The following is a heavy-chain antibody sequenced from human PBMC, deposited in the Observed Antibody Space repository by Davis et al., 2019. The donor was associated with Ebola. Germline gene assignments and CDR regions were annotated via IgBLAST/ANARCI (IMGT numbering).Heavy chain of an antibody. V-gene: IGHV3-21*01. D-gene: IGHD1-26*01. CDR1: VITFSSYA. CDR2: ISSSSSYI. J-gene: IGHJ4*02. Sequence: PGGSLRLSCTDSVITFSSYAMTWVRQAPGKGLEWVSSISSSSSYIYYADSVKGRFTISRDNAKNSLYLQMNSLRAEDTAVYYCARYRPVVGRLPIAPIDYWGQGTLVTVSS. CDR3: ARYRPVVGRLPIAPIDY.